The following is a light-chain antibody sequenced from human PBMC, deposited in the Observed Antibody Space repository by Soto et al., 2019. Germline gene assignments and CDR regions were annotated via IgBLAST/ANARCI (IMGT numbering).Light chain of an antibody. J-gene: IGKJ1*01. CDR1: QSISSW. CDR3: QQYDSYACT. Sequence: DIQMTQSPSTLSSSVGDRVTITCRASQSISSWLAWYQQKPGHAPTLLIYSASSIDSGIPSRFSGSGSGTEFTLTISSLQPEDFAAYYCQQYDSYACTFGQGTKV. CDR2: SAS. V-gene: IGKV1-5*03.